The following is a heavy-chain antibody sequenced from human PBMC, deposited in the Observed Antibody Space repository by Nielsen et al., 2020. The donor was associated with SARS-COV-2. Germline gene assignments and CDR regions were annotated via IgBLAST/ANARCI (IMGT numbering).Heavy chain of an antibody. V-gene: IGHV3-20*04. Sequence: GESLKISCAASGFSFDDHGMSWVRQVPGKGLEWVSGINWNGESSSYADSVKGRFTISRDNAKNTLYLQMHSLRAEDTAVYYCARESYSWSWYGPDYWGQGTLVTVSS. J-gene: IGHJ4*02. D-gene: IGHD1-26*01. CDR1: GFSFDDHG. CDR2: INWNGESS. CDR3: ARESYSWSWYGPDY.